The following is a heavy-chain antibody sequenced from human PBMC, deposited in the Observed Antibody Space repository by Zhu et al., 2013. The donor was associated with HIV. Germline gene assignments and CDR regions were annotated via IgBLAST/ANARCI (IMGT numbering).Heavy chain of an antibody. V-gene: IGHV1-18*01. J-gene: IGHJ6*03. Sequence: QVQLVQSGAEVKKPGASVKVSCKASGYTFTSYGISWVRQAPGQGLEWMGWISAYNGNTNYAQKLQGRVTMTTDTSTSTAYMELRSLRSDDTAVYYCARVVVVVVQLPPKNYMDVWGKGTTVTVSS. D-gene: IGHD2-2*01. CDR1: GYTFTSYG. CDR2: ISAYNGNT. CDR3: ARVVVVVVQLPPKNYMDV.